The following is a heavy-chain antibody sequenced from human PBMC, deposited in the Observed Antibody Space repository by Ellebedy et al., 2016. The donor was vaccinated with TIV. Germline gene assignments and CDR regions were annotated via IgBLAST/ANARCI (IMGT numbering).Heavy chain of an antibody. CDR1: GLPFSSSG. J-gene: IGHJ4*02. CDR3: ARQNPAYSSGQVSPIDH. V-gene: IGHV3-23*01. Sequence: PGGSLRLSCAASGLPFSSSGMSWVRQAPGKGLEWVAAISGSGDNPYYADSVKGRFVISSYNSETTLYLQMNSLRAEDTAVYYCARQNPAYSSGQVSPIDHWGQGALVTVSS. D-gene: IGHD6-19*01. CDR2: ISGSGDNP.